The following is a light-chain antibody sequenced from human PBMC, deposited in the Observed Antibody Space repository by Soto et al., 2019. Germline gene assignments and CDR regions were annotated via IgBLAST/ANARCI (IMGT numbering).Light chain of an antibody. CDR3: SSDTTSSTRG. CDR2: EVT. J-gene: IGLJ1*01. V-gene: IGLV2-14*01. Sequence: QSALTQPASVSGSPGQSIAISCTGSSSDVGIYNYVSWYQQHPGKVPKLIIYEVTNRPSGVSNRFSGSKSGNTASLTISGLQAEDEADYYCSSDTTSSTRGFGTGTKVTVL. CDR1: SSDVGIYNY.